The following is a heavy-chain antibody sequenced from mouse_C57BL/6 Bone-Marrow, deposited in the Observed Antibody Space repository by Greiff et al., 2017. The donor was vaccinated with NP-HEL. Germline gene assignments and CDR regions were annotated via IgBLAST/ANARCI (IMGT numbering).Heavy chain of an antibody. CDR2: IWSGGST. CDR1: GFSLTSYG. D-gene: IGHD2-5*01. Sequence: QVQLKESGPGLVQPSQSLSITCTVSGFSLTSYGVHWVRQSPGKGLEWLGVIWSGGSTDYNAAFISRLSISKDNSKSQVFFKMNRLQADDTAIYYCATPDWYSNYPFDYWGQGTTLTVSS. CDR3: ATPDWYSNYPFDY. J-gene: IGHJ2*01. V-gene: IGHV2-2*01.